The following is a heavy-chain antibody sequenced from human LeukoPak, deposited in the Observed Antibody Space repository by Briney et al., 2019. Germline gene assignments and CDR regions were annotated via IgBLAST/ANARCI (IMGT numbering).Heavy chain of an antibody. V-gene: IGHV3-7*01. J-gene: IGHJ4*02. CDR2: IKQGGGET. CDR3: ARGADGAFDY. D-gene: IGHD5-24*01. CDR1: GFTFSNYW. Sequence: GGSLRLSCAASGFTFSNYWMNWVRQAPGKGLEWVANIKQGGGETYNVDSVKGRFSISRDNAKNSLYLRMNSLRAEDTAVYYCARGADGAFDYWGQGIVVTVSP.